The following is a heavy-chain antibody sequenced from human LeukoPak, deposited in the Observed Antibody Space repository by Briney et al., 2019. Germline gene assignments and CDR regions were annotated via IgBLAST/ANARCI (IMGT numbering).Heavy chain of an antibody. CDR2: IWYDGSNK. V-gene: IGHV3-33*01. CDR3: ARDPYCSSTSCWVDGMDV. Sequence: PGRSLRLSCAASGFTFSSYGMHRVRQAPGKGLECVAVIWYDGSNKYYADSVKSRFTISRDNSKNTRYLQMNSLRAEDTAVYYCARDPYCSSTSCWVDGMDVWGQGTTVTVSS. J-gene: IGHJ6*02. CDR1: GFTFSSYG. D-gene: IGHD2-2*01.